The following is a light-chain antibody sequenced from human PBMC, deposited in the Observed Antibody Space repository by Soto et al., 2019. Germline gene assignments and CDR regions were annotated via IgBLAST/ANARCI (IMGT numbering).Light chain of an antibody. J-gene: IGKJ1*01. CDR3: QHYNNWSRT. CDR1: QSVSNN. Sequence: EIVMTQSPATLSVSPGERATLSCRASQSVSNNLAWYQQKPGQAPSLLIYGASTRATGIPARFSGSGSGTEFTLTISSLQSEDFAVYYCQHYNNWSRTFGQGTKVEI. V-gene: IGKV3-15*01. CDR2: GAS.